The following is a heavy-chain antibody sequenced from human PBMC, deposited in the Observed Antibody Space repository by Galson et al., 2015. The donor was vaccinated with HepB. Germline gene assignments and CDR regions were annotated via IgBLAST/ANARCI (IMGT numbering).Heavy chain of an antibody. V-gene: IGHV3-73*01. D-gene: IGHD6-13*01. CDR2: IRSKANSYAT. J-gene: IGHJ6*02. Sequence: SLRLSCAASGFTFSGSAMHWVRQASGKGLEWVGRIRSKANSYATAYAASVKGRLTISRDDSKNTAYLQMNSLKTEDTAVYYCTRPRGIGHGMDVWGQGTTVTVSS. CDR1: GFTFSGSA. CDR3: TRPRGIGHGMDV.